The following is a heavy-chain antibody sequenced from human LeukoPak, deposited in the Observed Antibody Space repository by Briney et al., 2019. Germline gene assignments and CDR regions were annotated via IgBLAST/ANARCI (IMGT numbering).Heavy chain of an antibody. CDR2: INPNSGGT. J-gene: IGHJ6*04. V-gene: IGHV1-2*02. Sequence: GASVTVSCKASGYTFAGYYMHWVRQAPGQGLEWMGWINPNSGGTNYAQKFQGRVTMTRDTSISTAYMELSRLRSDDTAVYYCARGGAGYCSGGSCSWYYGMDVWGKGTTVTVSS. CDR3: ARGGAGYCSGGSCSWYYGMDV. CDR1: GYTFAGYY. D-gene: IGHD2-15*01.